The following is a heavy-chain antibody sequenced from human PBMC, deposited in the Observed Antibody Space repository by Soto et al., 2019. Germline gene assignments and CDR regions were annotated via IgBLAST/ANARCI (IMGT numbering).Heavy chain of an antibody. CDR3: ARGKEKVNTIFGVVIGGYYGMDV. V-gene: IGHV4-34*01. J-gene: IGHJ6*02. D-gene: IGHD3-3*01. Sequence: SETLSLTCAVYGGSFSGYYWSWIRQPPGKGLEWIGEINHSGSTNYNPSLKSRVTISVDTPKNQFSLKLSSVTAADTAVYYCARGKEKVNTIFGVVIGGYYGMDVWGQGTTVTVSS. CDR2: INHSGST. CDR1: GGSFSGYY.